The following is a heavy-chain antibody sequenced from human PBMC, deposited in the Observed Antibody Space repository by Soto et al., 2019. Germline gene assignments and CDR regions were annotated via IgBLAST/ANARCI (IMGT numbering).Heavy chain of an antibody. CDR3: ARAHDYALWSGFLFYGMDV. Sequence: EVQLLESGGGLVQPGGSLRLSCAASRFTFSNYAMSWVRQAPGKGLEWVSGISSTGGSTYYADSVKGRFTISRDDSKNTLDLQMGGLRVEDTAICYCARAHDYALWSGFLFYGMDVWGQGTTVTVSS. V-gene: IGHV3-23*01. CDR1: RFTFSNYA. J-gene: IGHJ6*02. CDR2: ISSTGGST. D-gene: IGHD3-3*01.